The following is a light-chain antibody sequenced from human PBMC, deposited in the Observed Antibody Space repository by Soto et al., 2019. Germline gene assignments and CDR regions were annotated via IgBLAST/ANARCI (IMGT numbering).Light chain of an antibody. CDR3: CSSGGSPTYV. CDR2: EVS. Sequence: QSALTQPASVSGAPGQSITISCTGTSSDVGGYNYVSWYQQHPGKAPKLMIYEVSNRPSGVSTRFSGSKSGNTASLTISGLKVEDEADYYCCSSGGSPTYVFGTGTKLTVL. J-gene: IGLJ1*01. V-gene: IGLV2-23*02. CDR1: SSDVGGYNY.